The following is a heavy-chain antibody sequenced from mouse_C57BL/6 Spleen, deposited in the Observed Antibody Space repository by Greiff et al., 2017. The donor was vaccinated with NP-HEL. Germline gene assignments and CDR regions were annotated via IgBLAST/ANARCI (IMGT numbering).Heavy chain of an antibody. D-gene: IGHD2-4*01. CDR1: GYTFTSYW. J-gene: IGHJ4*01. V-gene: IGHV1-53*01. CDR3: AREGGLRQDYYAMDY. CDR2: INPSNGGT. Sequence: QVQLKQPGTELVKPGASVKLSCKASGYTFTSYWMHWVKPRPGQGLEWIGNINPSNGGTNYNEKFKSKATLTVDKSSSTAYMQLSSLTSEDSAVYYCAREGGLRQDYYAMDYWGQGTSVTVSS.